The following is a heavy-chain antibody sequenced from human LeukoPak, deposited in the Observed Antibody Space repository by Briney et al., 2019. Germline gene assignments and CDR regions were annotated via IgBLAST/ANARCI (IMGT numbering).Heavy chain of an antibody. V-gene: IGHV3-48*03. CDR2: ISTSGRTT. D-gene: IGHD3-10*02. Sequence: GGSLRLSCAASGFTFSDYEINWVRQAPGKGLEWVSCISTSGRTTYYADSVKGRFTISRDNAKNSLFLQMNTLTVEDTAVYYCARGALHVFDYWGQGTPVTVSS. J-gene: IGHJ4*02. CDR1: GFTFSDYE. CDR3: ARGALHVFDY.